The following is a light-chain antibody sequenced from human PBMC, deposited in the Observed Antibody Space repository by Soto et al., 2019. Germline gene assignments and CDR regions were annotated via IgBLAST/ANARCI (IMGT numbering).Light chain of an antibody. J-gene: IGKJ1*01. CDR1: QSVSSSY. V-gene: IGKV3-20*01. Sequence: EIVLTQSPGTLSLSPGERATLSCRASQSVSSSYLAWYQQKPGQAPRLPIYGASSRATGIPDRFSGSGSGTEFTLTISSLQSEDFAVYYCQQYGSSGTFGQGTKVDIK. CDR2: GAS. CDR3: QQYGSSGT.